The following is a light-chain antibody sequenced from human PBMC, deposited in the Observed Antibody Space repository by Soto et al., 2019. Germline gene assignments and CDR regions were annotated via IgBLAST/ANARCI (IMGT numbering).Light chain of an antibody. Sequence: DIQMTQSPSTLSASIGDRVTITCRASQNISSWLSWYQQKPGKAPNLLIYQVSILESGVPSRFSGSGSGTEFSLTISSLQPDDFSTFYGQQDSLKALSFGGGTKGEIK. CDR2: QVS. CDR1: QNISSW. V-gene: IGKV1-5*03. CDR3: QQDSLKALS. J-gene: IGKJ4*01.